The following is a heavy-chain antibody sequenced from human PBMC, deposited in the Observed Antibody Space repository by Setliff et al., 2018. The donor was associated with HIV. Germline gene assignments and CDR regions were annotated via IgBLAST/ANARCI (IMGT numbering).Heavy chain of an antibody. CDR3: ARSLDSDFLYYFDY. CDR1: GGSLSDDY. D-gene: IGHD3-10*01. CDR2: INHRGLS. J-gene: IGHJ4*02. Sequence: PSETLSLTCAVYGGSLSDDYWSWIRQPPGKGLEWIGEINHRGLSNFNPSLKSRVTISVDTSKNQFSLRLSSVTAADTGVYYCARSLDSDFLYYFDYWGQGTLVTVSS. V-gene: IGHV4-34*01.